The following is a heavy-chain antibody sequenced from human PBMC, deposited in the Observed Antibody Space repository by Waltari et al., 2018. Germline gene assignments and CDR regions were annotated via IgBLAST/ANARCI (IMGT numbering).Heavy chain of an antibody. J-gene: IGHJ6*03. CDR2: IIPIFGTA. V-gene: IGHV1-69*01. CDR1: GGTFRSYA. D-gene: IGHD3-10*01. CDR3: ARTSPVRFTYYYYYMDV. Sequence: QVQLVQSGAEVKKPVSSVKVSCKASGGTFRSYAISWVRQAPGQGLEWMGGIIPIFGTANYAQKFQGRVTITADESTSTAYMELSSLRSEDTAVYYCARTSPVRFTYYYYYMDVWGKGTTVTVSS.